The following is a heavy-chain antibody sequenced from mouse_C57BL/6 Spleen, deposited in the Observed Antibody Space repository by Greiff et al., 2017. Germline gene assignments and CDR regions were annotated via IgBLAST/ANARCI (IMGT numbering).Heavy chain of an antibody. J-gene: IGHJ2*01. V-gene: IGHV1-15*01. CDR3: TRLAMVTTFDY. CDR2: IDPETGGT. D-gene: IGHD2-2*01. Sequence: VQLQQPGAELVRPGASVTLSCKASGYTFTDYEMHWVKQTPVHGLEWIGAIDPETGGTAYNQKFKGKAILTADKSSSTAYMELRSLTSEDSAVYYCTRLAMVTTFDYWGQGTTLTVSS. CDR1: GYTFTDYE.